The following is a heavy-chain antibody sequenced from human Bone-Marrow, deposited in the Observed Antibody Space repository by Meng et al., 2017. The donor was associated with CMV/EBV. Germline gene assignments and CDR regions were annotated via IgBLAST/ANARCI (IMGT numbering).Heavy chain of an antibody. Sequence: ASVKVSCKASGYTFTSYGISWVRQAPGQGLEWMGWISAYNGNTNYAQKLQGRVTMTRDTSISTASMELSRLRSDDTAVYYCARSHSSGTYSLVDYWGQGTLVTVSS. D-gene: IGHD1-26*01. CDR2: ISAYNGNT. V-gene: IGHV1-18*01. CDR3: ARSHSSGTYSLVDY. J-gene: IGHJ4*02. CDR1: GYTFTSYG.